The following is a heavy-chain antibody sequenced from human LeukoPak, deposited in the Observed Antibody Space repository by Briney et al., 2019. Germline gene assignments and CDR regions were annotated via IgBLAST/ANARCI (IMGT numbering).Heavy chain of an antibody. CDR2: IRYDGTNK. J-gene: IGHJ4*02. V-gene: IGHV3-30*02. CDR3: AKVSVNDYVWGSFDY. CDR1: GFTFSSYG. Sequence: PGGSLRLSCAASGFTFSSYGMHWVRQAPGKGLEWVAFIRYDGTNKYYADSVKGRFTISRDNSKDTLYLQMNSLRAEDTAVYYCAKVSVNDYVWGSFDYWGQGTLVTVSS. D-gene: IGHD3-16*01.